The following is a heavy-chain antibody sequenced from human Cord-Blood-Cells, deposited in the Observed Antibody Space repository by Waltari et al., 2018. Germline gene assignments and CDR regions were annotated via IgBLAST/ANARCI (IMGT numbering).Heavy chain of an antibody. Sequence: QVTLKESGPALVKPTQTLTLPCTFSGFSLSTSGMRVSWIRQPPGKALEWLARIDWDDDKFYSTSLKTRLTISKDTAKTQVVLTMTNMDPVDTATYYCARTPSGYSSSWYWFDPWGQGTLVTVSS. CDR2: IDWDDDK. CDR3: ARTPSGYSSSWYWFDP. D-gene: IGHD6-13*01. CDR1: GFSLSTSGMR. J-gene: IGHJ5*02. V-gene: IGHV2-70*04.